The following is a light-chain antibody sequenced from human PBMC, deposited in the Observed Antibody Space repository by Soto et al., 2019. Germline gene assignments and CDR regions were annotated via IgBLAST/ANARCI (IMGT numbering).Light chain of an antibody. CDR1: QSVSSY. CDR3: QQRASWVT. Sequence: EIVLTQSPATLSLSPGERATLSCRASQSVSSYLAWFQQKPGQAPRLIIYDASIRATGIPARFSGSGSETDFTLTISSLEPEDFAVYYCQQRASWVTFGQGTRLEIK. J-gene: IGKJ5*01. V-gene: IGKV3-11*01. CDR2: DAS.